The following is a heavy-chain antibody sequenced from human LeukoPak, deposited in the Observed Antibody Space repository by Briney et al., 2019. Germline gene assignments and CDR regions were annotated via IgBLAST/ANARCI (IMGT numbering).Heavy chain of an antibody. J-gene: IGHJ4*02. CDR1: GGSFSGYY. CDR2: INHSGST. V-gene: IGHV4-34*01. Sequence: SETLSLTCAVYGGSFSGYYWSWIRQPPGKGLEWIGEINHSGSTNYNPSLKSRVTISVDTSKNQFSLKLSSVTAADTAVYYCVSEYYYDSSGYYSLAHWGQGTLVTVSS. D-gene: IGHD3-22*01. CDR3: VSEYYYDSSGYYSLAH.